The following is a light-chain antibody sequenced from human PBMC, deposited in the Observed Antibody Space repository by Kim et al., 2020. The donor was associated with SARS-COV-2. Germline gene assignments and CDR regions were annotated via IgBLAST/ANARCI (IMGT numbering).Light chain of an antibody. CDR3: QYFDISLSGYV. CDR2: GNS. Sequence: QSVLTQPPSVSGAPGQRVTISCAGTSSNIGAGHDVHWYQQLPGTAPKLLIYGNSNRPSGVPDRFSGSESGTSASLAISGLQAEDEADYYCQYFDISLSGYVFGTGTKVTVL. CDR1: SSNIGAGHD. J-gene: IGLJ1*01. V-gene: IGLV1-40*01.